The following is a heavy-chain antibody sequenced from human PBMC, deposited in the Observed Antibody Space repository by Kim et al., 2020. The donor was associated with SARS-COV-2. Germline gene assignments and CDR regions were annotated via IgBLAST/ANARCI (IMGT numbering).Heavy chain of an antibody. CDR3: ARRVRQQTWARNYYYYGMDV. J-gene: IGHJ6*02. D-gene: IGHD6-13*01. V-gene: IGHV4-39*01. Sequence: SETLSLTCTVSGGSISSSSYYWGWIRQPPGKGLEWIGSIYYSGSTYYNPSLKSRVTISVDTSKNQFSLKLSSVTAADTAVYYCARRVRQQTWARNYYYYGMDVWGQGTTVTVSS. CDR2: IYYSGST. CDR1: GGSISSSSYY.